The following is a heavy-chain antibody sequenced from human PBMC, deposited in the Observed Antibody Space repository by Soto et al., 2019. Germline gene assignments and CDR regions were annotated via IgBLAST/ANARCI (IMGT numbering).Heavy chain of an antibody. CDR2: ISGSGGST. D-gene: IGHD3-3*01. Sequence: PGGSLRLSCAASGFTFSSYAMSLVRQAPGKGLEWVSAISGSGGSTYYADSVKGRFTISRDNSKNTLYLQMNSLRAEDTAVYYCAKDYDFWSGYYFDYWGQGTLVTVSS. CDR1: GFTFSSYA. V-gene: IGHV3-23*01. CDR3: AKDYDFWSGYYFDY. J-gene: IGHJ4*02.